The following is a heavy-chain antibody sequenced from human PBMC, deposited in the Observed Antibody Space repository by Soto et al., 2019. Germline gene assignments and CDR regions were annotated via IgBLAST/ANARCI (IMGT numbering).Heavy chain of an antibody. CDR3: ARDQGGVYCSSTSCYGLYYYYGMDV. CDR2: INPNSGGT. D-gene: IGHD2-2*01. J-gene: IGHJ6*02. Sequence: ASVKVSCKASGYTFTGYYMHWVRQAPGQGLEWMGWINPNSGGTNYAQKFQGWVTMTRDTSISTAYMELSRLRSDDTAVYYCARDQGGVYCSSTSCYGLYYYYGMDVWGQGTTVTVSS. V-gene: IGHV1-2*04. CDR1: GYTFTGYY.